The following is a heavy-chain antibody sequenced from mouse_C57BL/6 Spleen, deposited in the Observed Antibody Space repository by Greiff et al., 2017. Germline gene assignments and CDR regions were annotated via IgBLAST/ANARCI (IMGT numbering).Heavy chain of an antibody. V-gene: IGHV1-26*01. D-gene: IGHD1-1*01. CDR1: GYTFTDYY. J-gene: IGHJ4*01. Sequence: VQLQQSGPELVKPGASVKISCKASGYTFTDYYMNWVKQSPGQSLEWIGDINPNNGGTSYNQKFKGKATLTVDKSSSTAYMELRSLTSEDSAVYYCARDNYGSSPYAMDYWGQGTSVTVSS. CDR3: ARDNYGSSPYAMDY. CDR2: INPNNGGT.